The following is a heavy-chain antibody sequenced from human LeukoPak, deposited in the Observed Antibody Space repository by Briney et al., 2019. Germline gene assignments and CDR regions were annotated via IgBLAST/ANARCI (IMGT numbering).Heavy chain of an antibody. D-gene: IGHD3-10*01. CDR1: GFTFSSYE. CDR3: ARGLVKVRGVIGY. J-gene: IGHJ4*02. V-gene: IGHV3-48*03. CDR2: ISSSGSTI. Sequence: GGSLRLSCAASGFTFSSYEMNWVRQAPGKGLEWVSYISSSGSTIYYADSVKGRFTISRDNAKNSLYLQMNSLRAEDTAVYYCARGLVKVRGVIGYWGQGTLVTVSS.